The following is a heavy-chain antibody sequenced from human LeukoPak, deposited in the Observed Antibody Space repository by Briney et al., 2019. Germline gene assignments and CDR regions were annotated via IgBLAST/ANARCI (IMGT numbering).Heavy chain of an antibody. J-gene: IGHJ4*02. V-gene: IGHV1-2*06. CDR2: INPDIDVA. CDR3: ARFHYDSSGYYKRVGY. D-gene: IGHD3-22*01. CDR1: GYTFTDHY. Sequence: ASVQVSCRASGYTFTDHYIHWVRQAPGQGLEWMGRINPDIDVANYAEKFQGRVTMTRDTSISTAYMELSRLRSDDTAVYYCARFHYDSSGYYKRVGYWGQGTLVTVSS.